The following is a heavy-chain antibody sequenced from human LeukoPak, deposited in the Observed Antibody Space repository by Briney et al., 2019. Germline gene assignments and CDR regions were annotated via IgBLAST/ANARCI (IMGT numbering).Heavy chain of an antibody. J-gene: IGHJ4*02. CDR1: GFTVSSNY. CDR3: SRVAAAAGLVIDY. CDR2: IYSGGST. V-gene: IGHV3-53*01. D-gene: IGHD6-13*01. Sequence: GGSLGLSCAASGFTVSSNYMSWVRQAPGKGLEWVSVIYSGGSTYYADSVKGRFTISRDNSKNTLYLQMNSLRADDTAVYYCSRVAAAAGLVIDYWGQGTLVTVSS.